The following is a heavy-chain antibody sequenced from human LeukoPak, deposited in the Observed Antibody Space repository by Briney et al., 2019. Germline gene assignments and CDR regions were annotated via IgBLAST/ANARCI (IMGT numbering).Heavy chain of an antibody. CDR1: GFTFSSYW. Sequence: GGSLRLSCAGSGFTFSSYWMHGVRQAPGKGLVWVSRINSDGSSTSYADSVKGRFTISRDNAKNTLYLQMNSLRAEDTAVYYCARSLAALTGFFDYWGQGTLVTLSS. CDR3: ARSLAALTGFFDY. D-gene: IGHD6-6*01. CDR2: INSDGSST. V-gene: IGHV3-74*01. J-gene: IGHJ4*02.